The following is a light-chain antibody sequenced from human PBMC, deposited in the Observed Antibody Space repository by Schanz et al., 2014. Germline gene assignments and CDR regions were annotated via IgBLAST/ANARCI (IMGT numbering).Light chain of an antibody. CDR1: SSDVGSYNY. Sequence: QSGLTQPASVSGSPGQSITISCTGTSSDVGSYNYVSWYRQHPGKAPKLLIYDVSNRPSGVSNRFSGSKSGNTASLTISGLQAEDEADYYCSSFTSSSTWVFGGGTKLTVL. V-gene: IGLV2-14*01. CDR3: SSFTSSSTWV. J-gene: IGLJ3*02. CDR2: DVS.